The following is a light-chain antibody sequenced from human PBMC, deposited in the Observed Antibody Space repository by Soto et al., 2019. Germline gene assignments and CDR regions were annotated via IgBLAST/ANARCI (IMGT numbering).Light chain of an antibody. CDR3: QQYGTSPGT. J-gene: IGKJ1*01. CDR1: QSVSSN. CDR2: GVS. Sequence: EIVLTQSPATLSVSPGERATLSCRASQSVSSNLAWYQQKPGQAPRLLIYGVSSRATGIPDRFSGSGSGTDFTLTISRLEPEDFAVYYCQQYGTSPGTFGQGTKVDIK. V-gene: IGKV3-20*01.